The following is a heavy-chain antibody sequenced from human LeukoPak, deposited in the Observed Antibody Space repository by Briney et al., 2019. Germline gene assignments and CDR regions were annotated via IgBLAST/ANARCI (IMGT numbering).Heavy chain of an antibody. Sequence: ASVKVSCKASGYTFTGYYLHWVRQAPGQGLEWMGWISAYNGNTNYAQKLQGRVTMTTDTSTSTAYMELRSLRSDDTAVYYCARCHIVVVVADYYYGMDVWGQGTTVTVSS. J-gene: IGHJ6*02. CDR3: ARCHIVVVVADYYYGMDV. D-gene: IGHD2-15*01. V-gene: IGHV1-18*04. CDR2: ISAYNGNT. CDR1: GYTFTGYY.